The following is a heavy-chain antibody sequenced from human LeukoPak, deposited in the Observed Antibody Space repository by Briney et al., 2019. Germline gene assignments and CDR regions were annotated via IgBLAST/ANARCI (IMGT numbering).Heavy chain of an antibody. CDR3: ARDDGGRHTSSLDY. D-gene: IGHD6-6*01. CDR2: MSSTGGII. Sequence: PGGSLRLSCAASGFTFSTCEMHWVRQAPGKGLEWVSYMSSTGGIIYYADSVKGRFTISRDNAKNSLYLQMDSLRAEDTAVYYCARDDGGRHTSSLDYWGQGTLVAVSS. J-gene: IGHJ4*02. V-gene: IGHV3-48*03. CDR1: GFTFSTCE.